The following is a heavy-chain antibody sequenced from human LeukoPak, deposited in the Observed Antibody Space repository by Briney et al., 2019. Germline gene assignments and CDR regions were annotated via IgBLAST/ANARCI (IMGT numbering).Heavy chain of an antibody. J-gene: IGHJ4*02. CDR1: GFSVSSNE. Sequence: PGGSLRLSCAASGFSVSSNEMSWVRQAPGKGLEWVSLIHSGGTRYTDSVRGRFTISRDNSKNTLYLQMNSLRAEDTAMYYCASWYHIDYWGQGTLVTVSS. D-gene: IGHD2-2*01. CDR2: IHSGGTR. V-gene: IGHV3-53*01. CDR3: ASWYHIDY.